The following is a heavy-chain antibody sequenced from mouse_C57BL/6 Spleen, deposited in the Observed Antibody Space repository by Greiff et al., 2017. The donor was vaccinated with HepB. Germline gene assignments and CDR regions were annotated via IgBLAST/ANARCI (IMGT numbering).Heavy chain of an antibody. CDR2: IDPSDSYT. V-gene: IGHV1-59*01. D-gene: IGHD1-1*01. Sequence: VQLQQPGAELVRPGTSVKLSCKASGYTFTSYWMHWVKQRPGQGLEWIGVIDPSDSYTNYNQKFKGKATLTVDTSSSTAYMQLSSLTSEDSAVYYCARETTVVEGGHFDVWGTGTTVTVSS. J-gene: IGHJ1*03. CDR3: ARETTVVEGGHFDV. CDR1: GYTFTSYW.